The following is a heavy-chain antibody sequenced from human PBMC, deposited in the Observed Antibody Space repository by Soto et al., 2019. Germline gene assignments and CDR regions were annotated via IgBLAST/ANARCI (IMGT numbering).Heavy chain of an antibody. CDR3: ATGSDSDYEYTALGS. CDR2: INPNSGGT. Sequence: ASVKVYCKASGYTFTGYYMHWVRQAPGQGLEWMGWINPNSGGTNYAQKFQGWVTMTRGTSISTAYMELSRLTSNDTAVYYCATGSDSDYEYTALGSWGQGTLVTVSS. CDR1: GYTFTGYY. D-gene: IGHD5-12*01. V-gene: IGHV1-2*04. J-gene: IGHJ5*02.